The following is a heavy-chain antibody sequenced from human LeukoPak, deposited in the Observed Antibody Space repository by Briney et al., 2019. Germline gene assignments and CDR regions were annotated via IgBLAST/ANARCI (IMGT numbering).Heavy chain of an antibody. CDR2: INDDGSSA. CDR1: GFTFSSYW. D-gene: IGHD6-19*01. V-gene: IGHV3-74*01. CDR3: ARPVADTYAPLDY. J-gene: IGHJ4*02. Sequence: GRSLRLACAASGFTFSSYWAHSVRHTPGKGIIYISRINDDGSSANYADSVRGRFTISRDNAENALYLQMNSLRAEDTAVYYCARPVADTYAPLDYWGQGTLVTVSS.